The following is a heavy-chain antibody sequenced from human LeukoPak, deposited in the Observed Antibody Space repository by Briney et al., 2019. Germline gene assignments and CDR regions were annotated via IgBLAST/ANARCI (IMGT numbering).Heavy chain of an antibody. J-gene: IGHJ4*02. Sequence: PGGSLRLSCAASGLTFSSYWMSWVRQAPGKGLEWVANIKQDGSEKYYVDSVKGRFTISRDNAKNSLYLQMNSLRAEDTAVYYCARDMNSITFGGVIFEKNFDYWGQGTLVTVSS. D-gene: IGHD3-16*01. V-gene: IGHV3-7*01. CDR3: ARDMNSITFGGVIFEKNFDY. CDR2: IKQDGSEK. CDR1: GLTFSSYW.